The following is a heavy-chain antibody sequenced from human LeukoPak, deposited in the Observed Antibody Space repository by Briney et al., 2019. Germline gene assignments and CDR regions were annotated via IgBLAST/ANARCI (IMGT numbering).Heavy chain of an antibody. V-gene: IGHV3-23*01. CDR3: AKTPDSSGYHHDAFDI. Sequence: GGSLRLSCAASGFTFSNYAMSWVRQAPGKGLEWVSAISGSGGSTYYADSVKGRFTISRDNSKNTLYLQMNSLRAEDTALYYCAKTPDSSGYHHDAFDICGQGTMVTVSS. J-gene: IGHJ3*02. CDR2: ISGSGGST. D-gene: IGHD3-22*01. CDR1: GFTFSNYA.